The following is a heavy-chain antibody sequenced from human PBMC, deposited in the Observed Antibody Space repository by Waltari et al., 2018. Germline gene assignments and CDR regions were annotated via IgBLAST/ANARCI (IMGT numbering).Heavy chain of an antibody. D-gene: IGHD6-13*01. J-gene: IGHJ4*02. V-gene: IGHV3-23*01. CDR2: IRASGGRT. Sequence: EVQVLESGGGLVQPGGTLRLSCEASGFTFSSYAMSWVRQAPGKGLGWGSAIRASGGRTYYADAVRGRFTISRDNSKNTLYRQMNSLRSEDTAVYYCAKEGLDSSWDAKHYWGQGTLVTVSS. CDR1: GFTFSSYA. CDR3: AKEGLDSSWDAKHY.